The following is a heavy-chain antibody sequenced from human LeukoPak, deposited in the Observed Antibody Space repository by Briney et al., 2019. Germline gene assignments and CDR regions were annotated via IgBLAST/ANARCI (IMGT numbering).Heavy chain of an antibody. J-gene: IGHJ4*02. CDR1: GGSINSGDYY. D-gene: IGHD4/OR15-4a*01. V-gene: IGHV4-30-4*02. CDR3: ARYQGPYSATYGPFDY. CDR2: IYYSGST. Sequence: SYTLSINCTVSGGSINSGDYYLSWIRQPPGKFLKWLGYIYYSGSTNYNPSLKSRISISVNTSKIQFPLKLNSVTAADTAVYYCARYQGPYSATYGPFDYWGQGTLVTVSS.